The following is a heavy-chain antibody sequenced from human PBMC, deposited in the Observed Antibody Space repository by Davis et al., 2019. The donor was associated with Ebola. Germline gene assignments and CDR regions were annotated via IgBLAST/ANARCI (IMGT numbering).Heavy chain of an antibody. CDR3: ATDQFDGSGKKRYYYGMDV. CDR2: IIPIFGTA. CDR1: GGTFSSYA. V-gene: IGHV1-69*06. D-gene: IGHD3-10*01. Sequence: AASVKVSCKASGGTFSSYAISWVRQAPGQGLEWMGGIIPIFGTAIYAQKFQGRVTMTEDTSTDTAYMELSSLRSEDTAVYYCATDQFDGSGKKRYYYGMDVWGQGTTVTVSS. J-gene: IGHJ6*02.